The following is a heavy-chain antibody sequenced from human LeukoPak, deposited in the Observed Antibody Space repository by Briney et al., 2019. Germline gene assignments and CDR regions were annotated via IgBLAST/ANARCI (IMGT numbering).Heavy chain of an antibody. V-gene: IGHV4-34*01. J-gene: IGHJ4*02. Sequence: SETLSLTCAVYGVSFSGYYWSWIRQPPGKGLEWIGEINHSGSTNYNPSLKSRVTISVDTSKNQFSLKLSSVTAADTAVYYCARGFLATYWGQGTLVTVSS. CDR3: ARGFLATY. CDR2: INHSGST. CDR1: GVSFSGYY. D-gene: IGHD5-12*01.